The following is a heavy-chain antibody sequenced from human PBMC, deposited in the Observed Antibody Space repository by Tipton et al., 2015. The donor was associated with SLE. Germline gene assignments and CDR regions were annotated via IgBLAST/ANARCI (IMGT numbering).Heavy chain of an antibody. V-gene: IGHV4-59*08. CDR1: GGSISSYY. D-gene: IGHD6-19*01. J-gene: IGHJ5*02. CDR3: ARQVGGIAVAAHNWFDP. CDR2: IYNSGST. Sequence: TLSLTCTVSGGSISSYYWSWIRQPPGKGLEWIGYIYNSGSTNYNPSLKSRVTISVDTSKNQFSLKLSSVTAADTAVYYCARQVGGIAVAAHNWFDPGGQGTLVTVSS.